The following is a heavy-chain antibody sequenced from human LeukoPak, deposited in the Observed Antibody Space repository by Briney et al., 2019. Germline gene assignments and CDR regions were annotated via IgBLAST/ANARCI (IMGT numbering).Heavy chain of an antibody. CDR3: ASYHDNSGYDDNDY. CDR2: IYYSGST. CDR1: GGSISSSSYY. D-gene: IGHD5-12*01. Sequence: SETLSLTCTVSGGSISSSSYYWGWIRQPPGKGLEWIGSIYYSGSTYYNPSLKSRVTISVDTSKNQFSLKLSSVTAADTAVYYCASYHDNSGYDDNDYWGQGTLVTVSS. V-gene: IGHV4-39*07. J-gene: IGHJ4*02.